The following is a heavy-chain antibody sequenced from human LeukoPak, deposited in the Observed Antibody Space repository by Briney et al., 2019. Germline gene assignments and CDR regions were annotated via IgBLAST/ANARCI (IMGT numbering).Heavy chain of an antibody. V-gene: IGHV4-39*01. CDR2: FYYIGGT. Sequence: SETLSLTCAVSRGSISSSSYYWGWLRQPPGKRLEWIGSFYYIGGTYYNPSLEGRVTISEDSSKTQFSLKLTSVTAANTPPYYCARILTTFASWGQGTLVSASS. CDR3: ARILTTFAS. CDR1: RGSISSSSYY. J-gene: IGHJ4*02. D-gene: IGHD2-15*01.